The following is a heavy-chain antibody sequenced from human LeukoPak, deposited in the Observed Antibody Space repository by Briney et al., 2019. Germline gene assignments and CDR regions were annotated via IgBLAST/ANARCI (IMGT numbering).Heavy chain of an antibody. CDR2: IYNTGST. CDR1: GDSIIRYY. V-gene: IGHV4-59*01. CDR3: ARADPVYGSGSWTWFDY. D-gene: IGHD3-10*01. Sequence: SGALSLPCTGSGDSIIRYYWSWIRQPPGKGLEWIGYIYNTGSTNYNPSLKSRVTISVDMSKNQISLRMSSVTAADTAVYYCARADPVYGSGSWTWFDYWGQGTLVTVSS. J-gene: IGHJ4*02.